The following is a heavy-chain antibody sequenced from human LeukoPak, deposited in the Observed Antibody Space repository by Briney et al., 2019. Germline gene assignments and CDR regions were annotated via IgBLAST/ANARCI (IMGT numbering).Heavy chain of an antibody. Sequence: KSSETLSLTCNVSGGSLSSDYWGWIRQPPGKGLEWIGHIYYSGSTNSGSTNYNPSLKSRVTISADTSKNQFSLRLRSVTAADTAVYYCARHSYGVGLAYWGQGTLVTVSS. D-gene: IGHD4-17*01. V-gene: IGHV4-59*08. CDR3: ARHSYGVGLAY. J-gene: IGHJ4*02. CDR1: GGSLSSDY. CDR2: IYY.